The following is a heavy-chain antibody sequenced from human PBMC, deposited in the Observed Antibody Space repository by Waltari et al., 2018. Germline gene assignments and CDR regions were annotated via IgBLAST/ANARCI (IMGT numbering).Heavy chain of an antibody. J-gene: IGHJ4*02. V-gene: IGHV3-9*01. Sequence: EVQLVESGGGLVQPGRSLRLSCAASGFTFADYALHLVRQAPGKGLEWVSGISWNSGSIGYADSVKGRFTISRDNAKNSLYLQMNSLRAEDTALYYCAKRGYSEYYFDYWGQGTLVTVSS. CDR3: AKRGYSEYYFDY. CDR1: GFTFADYA. CDR2: ISWNSGSI. D-gene: IGHD5-18*01.